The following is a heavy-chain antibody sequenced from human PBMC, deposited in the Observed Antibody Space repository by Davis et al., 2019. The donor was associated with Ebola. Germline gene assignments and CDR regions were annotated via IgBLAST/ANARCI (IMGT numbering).Heavy chain of an antibody. J-gene: IGHJ4*02. V-gene: IGHV4-4*02. CDR2: VYHSGST. D-gene: IGHD3-3*01. CDR3: ARDGGITNFGVVNGGLVY. Sequence: SETLSLTCAVSGGSISSSKWWSWVRQPPGLGLEWIGEVYHSGSTNSNPSLESRVTISMDNSKKQFFLPLDSVTAADTAVYYCARDGGITNFGVVNGGLVYWGQGILVTVSS. CDR1: GGSISSSKW.